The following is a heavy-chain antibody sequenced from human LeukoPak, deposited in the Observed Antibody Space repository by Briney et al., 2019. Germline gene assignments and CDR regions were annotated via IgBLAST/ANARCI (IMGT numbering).Heavy chain of an antibody. CDR1: GFPFSSYS. CDR3: AKATEAAMVPYYYGMDV. J-gene: IGHJ6*04. D-gene: IGHD5-18*01. Sequence: GSLVLPFSASGFPFSSYSVSWGRQAPGEGVGGGAAIIGSGGRTYYADSVKGRFTISRENSTNTLYLKMNSLRAEDTAVYYCAKATEAAMVPYYYGMDVWGEGTTVTASS. V-gene: IGHV3-23*01. CDR2: IIGSGGRT.